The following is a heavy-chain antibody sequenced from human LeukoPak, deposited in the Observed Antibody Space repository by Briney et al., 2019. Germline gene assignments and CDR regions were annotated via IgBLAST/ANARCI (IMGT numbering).Heavy chain of an antibody. CDR3: AKDYGQQLNWFDP. Sequence: PGGSLRLSCAASGFTFSSYEMNWVRQAPGKGLEWVAFIRYDGSNKYYADSVKGRFTISRDNSKNTLYLQMNSLRAEDTAVYYCAKDYGQQLNWFDPWGQGTLVTVSS. CDR1: GFTFSSYE. J-gene: IGHJ5*02. CDR2: IRYDGSNK. V-gene: IGHV3-30*02. D-gene: IGHD6-13*01.